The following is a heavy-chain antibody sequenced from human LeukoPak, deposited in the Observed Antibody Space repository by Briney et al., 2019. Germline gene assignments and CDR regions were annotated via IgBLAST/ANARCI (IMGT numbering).Heavy chain of an antibody. Sequence: SETLSLTCTVSGGSISSGSYYWSWVRQPPGKGLEWIGYIYYSGSTNYKPSLKSRVTISLDTSKTQFSLKLSSVTAADTAVYYCARSGYSYGADAFDIWGQGTMVTVSS. D-gene: IGHD5-18*01. CDR1: GGSISSGSYY. J-gene: IGHJ3*02. CDR2: IYYSGST. V-gene: IGHV4-61*01. CDR3: ARSGYSYGADAFDI.